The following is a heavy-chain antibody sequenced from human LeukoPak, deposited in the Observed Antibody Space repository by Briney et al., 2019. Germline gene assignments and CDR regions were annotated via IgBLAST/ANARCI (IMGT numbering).Heavy chain of an antibody. J-gene: IGHJ5*02. CDR3: ARRFGYSYGYWFDP. D-gene: IGHD5-18*01. V-gene: IGHV4-39*01. CDR1: GGSISSSSSY. CDR2: IYYSEST. Sequence: SETLSLTCTVSGGSISSSSSYWGWIRQPPGMGLEWIGTIYYSESTYYNPSLKSRVTISVDTSKNQFSLKLSSVTAADTAVYYCARRFGYSYGYWFDPWGQGTLVTVSS.